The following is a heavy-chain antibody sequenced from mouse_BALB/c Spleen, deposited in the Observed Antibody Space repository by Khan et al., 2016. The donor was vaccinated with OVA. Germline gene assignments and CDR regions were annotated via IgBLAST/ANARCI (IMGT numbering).Heavy chain of an antibody. Sequence: QVQLKESGPELKKPGETVKISCKASGYTFTNYGMNWVKQAPGKGLKWMGWIYTYTGEPTYADDFKGRFAFSLESSASTAYLQINNLTNEETATYICAKGNSRAMDYWGQGTSVTVSS. CDR3: AKGNSRAMDY. J-gene: IGHJ4*01. CDR1: GYTFTNYG. V-gene: IGHV9-3-1*01. CDR2: IYTYTGEP. D-gene: IGHD1-1*01.